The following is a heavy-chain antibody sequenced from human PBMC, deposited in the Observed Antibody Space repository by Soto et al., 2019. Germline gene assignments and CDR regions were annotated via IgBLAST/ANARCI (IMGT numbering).Heavy chain of an antibody. CDR3: ASGVVVVPAASGGFDY. Sequence: SETLSLTCTVSGGSVSSGSYYWSWIRQPPGKGLEWIGYIYYSGSTNYNPSLKSRVTISVDTSKNQFSLKLSSVTAADAAVYYCASGVVVVPAASGGFDYWGQGTLVTVSS. V-gene: IGHV4-61*01. D-gene: IGHD2-2*01. CDR1: GGSVSSGSYY. J-gene: IGHJ4*02. CDR2: IYYSGST.